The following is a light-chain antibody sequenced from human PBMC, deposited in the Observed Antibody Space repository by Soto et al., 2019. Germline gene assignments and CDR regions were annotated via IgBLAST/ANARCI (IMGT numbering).Light chain of an antibody. CDR1: QSVSNNY. CDR2: GAS. V-gene: IGKV3-20*01. J-gene: IGKJ1*01. Sequence: VFTQSPCTLSLSPGERATLSCRTSQSVSNNYLAWYQQKPGQAPRLLIYGASSRATGIPDRFSGSGSGTDFTFSISRLEPEDFAVYYCQQYGSSPWTFGQGTKVDI. CDR3: QQYGSSPWT.